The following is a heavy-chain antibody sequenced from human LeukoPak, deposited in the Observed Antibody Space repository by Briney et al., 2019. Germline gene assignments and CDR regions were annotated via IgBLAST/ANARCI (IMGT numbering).Heavy chain of an antibody. D-gene: IGHD2-2*01. CDR1: GFTFSSYW. Sequence: GGSLRLSCAASGFTFSSYWMSWVRQAPEKGLEWVANIKQDGSEKYYVDSVKGRFTISRDNAKNSLYLQMNSLRAEDTAVYYCARSRCSSTSCLYFQHWGQGTLVTVSS. J-gene: IGHJ1*01. CDR2: IKQDGSEK. CDR3: ARSRCSSTSCLYFQH. V-gene: IGHV3-7*03.